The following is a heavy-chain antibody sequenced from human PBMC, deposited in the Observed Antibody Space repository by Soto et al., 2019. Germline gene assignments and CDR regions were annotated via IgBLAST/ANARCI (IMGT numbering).Heavy chain of an antibody. CDR1: GFTFSTYG. CDR2: IWYDGSNK. CDR3: AREYSNYEFPDC. J-gene: IGHJ4*02. V-gene: IGHV3-33*01. D-gene: IGHD4-4*01. Sequence: QVQLVESGGGVVQPGRSLRLSCAASGFTFSTYGMHWVRQAPGKGLEWLAVIWYDGSNKFYADSVKGRFTISRDNSKNTLYLQINSLRAEDTAVYYCAREYSNYEFPDCWGQGTLVTVSS.